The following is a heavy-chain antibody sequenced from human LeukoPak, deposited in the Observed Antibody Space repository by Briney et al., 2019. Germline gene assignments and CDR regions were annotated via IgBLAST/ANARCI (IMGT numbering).Heavy chain of an antibody. D-gene: IGHD3-9*01. CDR3: ARAGRTLRYFDWFPGYYYYMDV. Sequence: GGSLRLSCAASGFTFSSYWMSWVRQAPGKGREWVANIKQDGSEKYYVDSVKGRFTISRDNAKNSLYLQMNSLRAEDTAVYYCARAGRTLRYFDWFPGYYYYMDVWGKGTTVTISS. J-gene: IGHJ6*03. V-gene: IGHV3-7*01. CDR2: IKQDGSEK. CDR1: GFTFSSYW.